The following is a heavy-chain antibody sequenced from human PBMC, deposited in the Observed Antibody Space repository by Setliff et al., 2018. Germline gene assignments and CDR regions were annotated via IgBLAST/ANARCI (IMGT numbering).Heavy chain of an antibody. V-gene: IGHV4-61*02. J-gene: IGHJ6*02. Sequence: LSLTCTVSGDSITSGSDSWNWIRQPAGKGLQWIGRVYPTGSTNYDPDLRSRVTMSVDTSKNHFSLRMSSVSAADTAVYFCAKEHVVISFVNNIHHHYGMDVWGQGTTVTVSS. CDR2: VYPTGST. CDR1: GDSITSGSDS. D-gene: IGHD2-21*01. CDR3: AKEHVVISFVNNIHHHYGMDV.